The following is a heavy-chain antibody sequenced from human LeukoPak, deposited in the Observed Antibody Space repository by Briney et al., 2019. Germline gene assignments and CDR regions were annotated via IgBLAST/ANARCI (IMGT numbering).Heavy chain of an antibody. J-gene: IGHJ3*01. CDR1: GFTFSSYA. CDR3: ARPYCSRTDCYADAFDV. CDR2: IWYDGSNE. V-gene: IGHV3-33*01. D-gene: IGHD2-2*01. Sequence: PGRSLRLSCAASGFTFSSYAMRWVRQAPGKGLEWVAVIWYDGSNENYGDSVKGRFTISRDNSKNTLYLQMSSLRAEDTAVYYCARPYCSRTDCYADAFDVWGQGTMVTVSS.